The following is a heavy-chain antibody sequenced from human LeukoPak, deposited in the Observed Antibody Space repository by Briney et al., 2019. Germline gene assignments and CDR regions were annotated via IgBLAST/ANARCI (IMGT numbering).Heavy chain of an antibody. D-gene: IGHD3-9*01. V-gene: IGHV4-34*01. CDR2: INHSGST. J-gene: IGHJ6*04. Sequence: PSETLSLTCAVYGGSFSGYYWSWIRQPPGKGLEWIGEINHSGSTNYNPSLKSRVTISVDTSKNLFSLKLSSVTAADTAVYYCAIEHYDILTGYYSPDYYYGMDVWGKGTTVTVSS. CDR3: AIEHYDILTGYYSPDYYYGMDV. CDR1: GGSFSGYY.